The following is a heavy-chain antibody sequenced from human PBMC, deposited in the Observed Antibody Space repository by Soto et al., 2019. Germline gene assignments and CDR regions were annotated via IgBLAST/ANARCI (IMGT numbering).Heavy chain of an antibody. V-gene: IGHV3-15*07. CDR3: STENDGHYYNGMDV. J-gene: IGHJ6*02. CDR1: GLTFSNAW. D-gene: IGHD1-1*01. Sequence: GGSLRLSCAASGLTFSNAWMNWFRQAPGKGLEWVGRIKSKTDGGTTDYAAPVKGRFTISRDDSKNTLYLQMNSLKTEDTAVYYCSTENDGHYYNGMDVWGQGTTVTVAS. CDR2: IKSKTDGGTT.